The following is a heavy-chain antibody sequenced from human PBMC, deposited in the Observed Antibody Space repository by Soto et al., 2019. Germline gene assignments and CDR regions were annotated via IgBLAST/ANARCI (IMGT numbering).Heavy chain of an antibody. Sequence: GASVKVSCKASGYTFTSYYMHWVRQAPGQGLEWMGIINPSGGSTSYAQKFQGRVTMTRDTSISTAYMELSRLRSDDTAVYYCAMAGGGELGYCSGGSCYPGGNAFDIWGQGTMVTVSS. D-gene: IGHD2-15*01. CDR1: GYTFTSYY. V-gene: IGHV1-46*01. CDR2: INPSGGST. CDR3: AMAGGGELGYCSGGSCYPGGNAFDI. J-gene: IGHJ3*02.